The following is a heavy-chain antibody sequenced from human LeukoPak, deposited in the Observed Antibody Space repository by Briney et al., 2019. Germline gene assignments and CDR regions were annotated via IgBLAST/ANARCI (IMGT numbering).Heavy chain of an antibody. V-gene: IGHV3-7*01. Sequence: GGSLRLSCAASGFTFSSYWMSWVRQAPGKGLEWVANIKQDGSEKYYVDSVKGRFTISRENAKNSLYLQMNSLRAEHTAVYYCALLPPGYYDSSDYYFDYWGQGTLVTVSS. J-gene: IGHJ4*02. CDR2: IKQDGSEK. CDR3: ALLPPGYYDSSDYYFDY. CDR1: GFTFSSYW. D-gene: IGHD3-22*01.